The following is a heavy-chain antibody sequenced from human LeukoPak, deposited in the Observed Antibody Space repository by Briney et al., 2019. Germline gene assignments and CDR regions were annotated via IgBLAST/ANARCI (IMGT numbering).Heavy chain of an antibody. D-gene: IGHD2-2*01. V-gene: IGHV4-39*07. J-gene: IGHJ6*03. CDR1: GGSITSSNYY. CDR2: INHSGST. CDR3: ARGGIVVVPAARPDRYMDV. Sequence: SETLSLTCTVSGGSITSSNYYWSWIRQPPGKGLEWIGEINHSGSTNYNPSLKSRVTISVDTSKNQFSLKLSSVTAADTAVYCCARGGIVVVPAARPDRYMDVWGKGTTVTVSS.